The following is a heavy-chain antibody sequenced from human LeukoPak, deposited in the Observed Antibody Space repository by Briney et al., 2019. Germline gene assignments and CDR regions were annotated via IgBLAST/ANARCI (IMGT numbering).Heavy chain of an antibody. Sequence: SETLSLTCTVSGGSISSSSYYWGWIRQPPGTGLEWIGSIYYSGSTYYNPSLKSRVTISVDTSKNQFSLKLSPVTAADTAVYYCAREVRIAVAYNWFDPWGQGTLVTVSS. V-gene: IGHV4-39*07. CDR2: IYYSGST. CDR3: AREVRIAVAYNWFDP. D-gene: IGHD6-19*01. J-gene: IGHJ5*02. CDR1: GGSISSSSYY.